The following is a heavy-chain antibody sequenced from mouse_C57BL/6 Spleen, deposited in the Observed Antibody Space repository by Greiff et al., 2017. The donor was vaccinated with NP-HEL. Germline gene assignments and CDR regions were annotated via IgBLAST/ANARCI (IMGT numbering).Heavy chain of an antibody. CDR3: AREGSYDYGVDYAMDY. CDR1: GYSITSGYY. CDR2: ISYDGSN. J-gene: IGHJ4*01. V-gene: IGHV3-6*01. Sequence: VQLQQSGPGLVKPSQSLSLTCSVTGYSITSGYYWNWIRQFPGNKLEWMGYISYDGSNNYNPSLKNRISITRDTSKNQFFLKLNSVTTEDTATYYCAREGSYDYGVDYAMDYWGQGTSVTVSA. D-gene: IGHD2-4*01.